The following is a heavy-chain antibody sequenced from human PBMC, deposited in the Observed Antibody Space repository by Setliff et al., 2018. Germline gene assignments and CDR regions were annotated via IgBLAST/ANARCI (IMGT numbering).Heavy chain of an antibody. D-gene: IGHD3-10*01. Sequence: GESLKISCKGSGFSFTDFWIGWVRQMPGKGLEWMGLIYAGDSDTRYNPSFQGRVTMSADKSINTAYLQWSSLKASDTAIYYCARQKSTGSGNNWFDPWVQGTLVTVSS. J-gene: IGHJ5*02. CDR1: GFSFTDFW. V-gene: IGHV5-51*01. CDR3: ARQKSTGSGNNWFDP. CDR2: IYAGDSDT.